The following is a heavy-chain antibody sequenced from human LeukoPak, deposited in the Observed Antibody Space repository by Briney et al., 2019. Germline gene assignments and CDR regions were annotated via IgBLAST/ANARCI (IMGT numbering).Heavy chain of an antibody. J-gene: IGHJ3*02. D-gene: IGHD1-26*01. CDR2: ISGSGSNT. CDR1: GFTFSSYA. V-gene: IGHV3-23*01. CDR3: ARELKIEALATVGFDI. Sequence: GGSLRLSCAASGFTFSSYAISWVRQAPGKGLEWVSAISGSGSNTYYPGSVKGRFTISRDNSRNTLYLQMNSLRAEDTAVYYCARELKIEALATVGFDIWGQGILVTVSS.